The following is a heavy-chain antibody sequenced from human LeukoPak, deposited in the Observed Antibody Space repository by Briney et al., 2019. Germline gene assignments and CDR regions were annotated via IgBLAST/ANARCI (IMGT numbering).Heavy chain of an antibody. CDR1: GVSISSYY. V-gene: IGHV4-59*01. CDR3: AAKYYDILTGYGMDV. CDR2: IYYSGST. J-gene: IGHJ6*02. Sequence: SETLSLTCTVSGVSISSYYWSWLRQPPGKGLEWIGYIYYSGSTNYNPSLKSRVTISVDTSKNQFSLKLSSVTAADTAVYYCAAKYYDILTGYGMDVWGQGTTVTVS. D-gene: IGHD3-9*01.